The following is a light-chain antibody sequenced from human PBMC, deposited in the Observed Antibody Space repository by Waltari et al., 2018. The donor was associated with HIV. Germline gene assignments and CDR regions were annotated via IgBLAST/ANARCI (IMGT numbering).Light chain of an antibody. V-gene: IGLV3-9*01. CDR3: QVWDK. CDR2: RDN. Sequence: SYDLTQPLSVSVALGQTAMITCGGNNIGSKNEHWYQQTPGQAPVLVIYRDNNRPSGLAERFSGSSSGNTATLTSSRAQAEDEADYYCQVWDKFGGGTKLTVL. J-gene: IGLJ2*01. CDR1: NIGSKN.